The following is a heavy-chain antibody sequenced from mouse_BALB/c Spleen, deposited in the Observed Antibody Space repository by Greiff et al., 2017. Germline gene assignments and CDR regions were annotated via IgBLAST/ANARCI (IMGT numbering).Heavy chain of an antibody. CDR1: GYTFTSYY. CDR2: INPSNGGT. V-gene: IGHV1S81*02. Sequence: VHLVESGAELVKPGASVKLSCKASGYTFTSYYMYWVKQRPGQGLEWIGEINPSNGGTNFNEKFKSKATLTVDKSSSTAYMQLSSLTSEDSAVYYCTRSGVPYAMDYWGQGTSVTVSS. D-gene: IGHD2-14*01. CDR3: TRSGVPYAMDY. J-gene: IGHJ4*01.